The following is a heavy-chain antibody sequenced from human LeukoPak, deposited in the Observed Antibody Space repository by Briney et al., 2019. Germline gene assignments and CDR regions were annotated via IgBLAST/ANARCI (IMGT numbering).Heavy chain of an antibody. CDR3: ATDRGYGRADY. Sequence: SETLSLTCAVYGGSFSGYYWSWIRQPPGKGLEWIGEINHSGSTYYNPSLQSRVTISVDTSKNQFSLKLSSVTAADTAVYYCATDRGYGRADYWGQGTMVTVSS. CDR2: INHSGST. J-gene: IGHJ4*02. D-gene: IGHD2-15*01. V-gene: IGHV4-34*01. CDR1: GGSFSGYY.